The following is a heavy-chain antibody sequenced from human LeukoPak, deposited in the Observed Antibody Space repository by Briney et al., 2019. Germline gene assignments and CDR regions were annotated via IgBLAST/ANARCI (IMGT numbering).Heavy chain of an antibody. CDR2: ISYSGLA. CDR3: ARHRAIAGPFGL. D-gene: IGHD6-19*01. Sequence: SETLALTCTVSGGSISSYYWSWFRLPPGKGLEWIGQISYSGLAKFHPALKSRVIISVDTSKNQISVNLSSVTAADTAFYYCARHRAIAGPFGLWGQGTLVTVSS. CDR1: GGSISSYY. J-gene: IGHJ4*02. V-gene: IGHV4-59*08.